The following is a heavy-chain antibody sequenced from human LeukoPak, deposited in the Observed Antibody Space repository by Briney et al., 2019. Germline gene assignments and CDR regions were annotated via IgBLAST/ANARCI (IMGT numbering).Heavy chain of an antibody. D-gene: IGHD5-24*01. J-gene: IGHJ3*02. CDR3: ARGRWPPNAFDI. V-gene: IGHV4-59*01. CDR2: IYYSGRT. CDR1: GDSINSYY. Sequence: PSETLSLTCTVSGDSINSYYWNWIRQPPGKGLEWIGYIYYSGRTDYNPSLKSRVTISVDTSEHQFSMKLKSVTAADTAVYFCARGRWPPNAFDIWGQGTMVTVFS.